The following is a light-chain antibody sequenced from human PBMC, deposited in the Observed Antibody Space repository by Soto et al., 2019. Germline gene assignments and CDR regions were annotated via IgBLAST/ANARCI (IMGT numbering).Light chain of an antibody. CDR3: QQRSSWPPIT. V-gene: IGKV3-11*01. CDR2: DAS. Sequence: EIVLTQSPAILSLSPVARATLSCRASQSIGNFLAWYQQKPGQPPRLLIFDASNRAAGVPARFSGSGSGTDFTLTIRSLEPEDFAVYFCQQRSSWPPITFGQGTRLEI. CDR1: QSIGNF. J-gene: IGKJ5*01.